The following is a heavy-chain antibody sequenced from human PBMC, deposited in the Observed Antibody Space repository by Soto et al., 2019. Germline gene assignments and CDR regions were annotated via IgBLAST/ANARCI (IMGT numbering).Heavy chain of an antibody. CDR1: GYTFTSYG. CDR2: ISAYNGNT. Sequence: ASVKVSCKASGYTFTSYGISWVRQAPGQGLEWMGWISAYNGNTNYAQKLQGRVTMTTDTSTSTAYMELRSLGSDDTAVYYGARVWAAAGPFDSWGKGTRVTVSS. D-gene: IGHD6-13*01. J-gene: IGHJ4*02. CDR3: ARVWAAAGPFDS. V-gene: IGHV1-18*01.